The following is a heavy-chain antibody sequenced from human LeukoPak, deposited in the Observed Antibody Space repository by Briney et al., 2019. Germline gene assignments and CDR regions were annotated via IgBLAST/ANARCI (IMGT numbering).Heavy chain of an antibody. CDR2: INHSGST. J-gene: IGHJ4*02. D-gene: IGHD5-12*01. CDR3: AASSTGSGYPYRSYYFDY. CDR1: GGSFSGYY. Sequence: SETLSLTCAVYGGSFSGYYWSWLRWPPGKGLEWIGEINHSGSTNYNPSLKSRVTISVDTSKNQFSLKLSSVTAADTAVYYCAASSTGSGYPYRSYYFDYWGQGTLVTVSS. V-gene: IGHV4-34*01.